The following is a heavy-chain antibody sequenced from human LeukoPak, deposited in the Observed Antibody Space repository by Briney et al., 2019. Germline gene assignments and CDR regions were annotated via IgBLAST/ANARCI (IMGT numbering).Heavy chain of an antibody. J-gene: IGHJ4*02. V-gene: IGHV4-59*12. Sequence: PSEILSLTCTVSGGSISSYYWSWIRQPPGKGLEWIGYIYYSGSTNYNPSLKSRVTISVDTSKNQFSLKLSSVTAADTAVYYCASGYSSSGYDYWGQGTLVTVSS. CDR1: GGSISSYY. CDR3: ASGYSSSGYDY. CDR2: IYYSGST. D-gene: IGHD3-22*01.